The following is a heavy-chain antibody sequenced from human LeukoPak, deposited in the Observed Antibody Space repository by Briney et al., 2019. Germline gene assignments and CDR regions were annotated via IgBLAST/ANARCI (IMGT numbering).Heavy chain of an antibody. V-gene: IGHV1-2*06. J-gene: IGHJ4*02. CDR2: INPNSGDT. CDR1: GYTFTGYY. CDR3: ARDLGYSSGWYVLGY. Sequence: GASVKVSCKAFGYTFTGYYMHWVRQAPGQGLEWMGRINPNSGDTNYAQKFQGRVTMTRDTSISTAYMELSRLRSDDTAVYYCARDLGYSSGWYVLGYWGQGTLVTVSS. D-gene: IGHD6-19*01.